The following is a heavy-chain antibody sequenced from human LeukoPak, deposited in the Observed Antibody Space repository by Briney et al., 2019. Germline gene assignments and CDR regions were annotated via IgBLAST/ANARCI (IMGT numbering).Heavy chain of an antibody. CDR3: GRQGIAVAGPFFDY. V-gene: IGHV4-59*08. D-gene: IGHD6-19*01. CDR2: IYYSGST. CDR1: GGSIDGYY. Sequence: SETLSLTCTVSGGSIDGYYWSWIRQPPGKGLEWIGYIYYSGSTNYNPSLKSRVTISVDTSKNQFSLKLSSVTAADTAVYYCGRQGIAVAGPFFDYWGQGTLVTVSS. J-gene: IGHJ4*02.